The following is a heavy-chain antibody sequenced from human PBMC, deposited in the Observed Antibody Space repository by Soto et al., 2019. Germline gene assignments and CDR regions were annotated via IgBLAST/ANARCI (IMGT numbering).Heavy chain of an antibody. V-gene: IGHV4-34*01. CDR2: MSHSGGT. CDR3: ARVDRGTATTVVDAFDI. CDR1: GGFVSSGSYY. D-gene: IGHD1-1*01. J-gene: IGHJ3*02. Sequence: QVQLQQWGAGLLKPSETLSLTCAVYGGFVSSGSYYWSWIRQPPGKGLEWIGEMSHSGGTNFNPSLNSRVTISVDTSKNQFSLKMASVTAADTALYYCARVDRGTATTVVDAFDIWGPGTMVTVSS.